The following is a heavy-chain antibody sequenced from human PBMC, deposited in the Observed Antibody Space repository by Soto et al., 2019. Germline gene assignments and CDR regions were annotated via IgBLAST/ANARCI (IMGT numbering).Heavy chain of an antibody. D-gene: IGHD3-10*01. Sequence: PGGSLRLSCAASGFTFSSYAMSWVRQAPGKGLEWVSAISGSGGSTYYADSVKGRFTISRDNSKNTLYLQMNSLRAEDTAVYYCAKDGLLWFGESAASDYWGQGTLVTVSS. V-gene: IGHV3-23*01. CDR3: AKDGLLWFGESAASDY. CDR1: GFTFSSYA. CDR2: ISGSGGST. J-gene: IGHJ4*02.